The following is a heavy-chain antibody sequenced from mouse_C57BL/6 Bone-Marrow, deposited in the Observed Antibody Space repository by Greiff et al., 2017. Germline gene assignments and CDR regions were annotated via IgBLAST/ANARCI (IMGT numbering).Heavy chain of an antibody. V-gene: IGHV1-19*01. J-gene: IGHJ3*01. CDR3: ATFYYGSSYPFAY. CDR2: INPYNGGT. CDR1: GYTFTDYY. D-gene: IGHD1-1*01. Sequence: VQLQQSGPVLVKPGASVKMSCKASGYTFTDYYMNWVKQSHGKSLEWIGVINPYNGGTSYNQKFKGKATLTVNKSSSTAYMELNSLTSEDSAVYYCATFYYGSSYPFAYWGQGTPVTVSA.